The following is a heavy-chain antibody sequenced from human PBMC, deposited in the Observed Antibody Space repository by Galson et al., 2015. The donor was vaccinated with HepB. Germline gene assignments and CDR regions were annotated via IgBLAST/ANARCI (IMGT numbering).Heavy chain of an antibody. CDR1: GFTFSTYG. V-gene: IGHV3-23*01. CDR3: AKGGRPRGDYYYMDV. CDR2: FSDSGGST. Sequence: SLRLSCAASGFTFSTYGMSWVRRAPGKGLEWVSTFSDSGGSTYYADSVKGRFTISRDNSKKTLYLQMNSLRAEDTAVYYCAKGGRPRGDYYYMDVWGKGTTVTVSS. J-gene: IGHJ6*03. D-gene: IGHD3-10*01.